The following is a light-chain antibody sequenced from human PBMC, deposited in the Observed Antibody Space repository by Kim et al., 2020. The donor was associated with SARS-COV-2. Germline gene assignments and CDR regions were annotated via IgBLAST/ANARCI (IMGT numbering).Light chain of an antibody. CDR3: NSRDSSGNTYV. V-gene: IGLV3-19*01. CDR2: GKN. CDR1: SLRSYY. Sequence: SSELTQDPAVSVALGQTVRITCQGDSLRSYYASWYQQKPGQAPVLVIYGKNNRPSGIPDRFSGSSSGNTASLTITGAQAEDEADYYCNSRDSSGNTYVLG. J-gene: IGLJ1*01.